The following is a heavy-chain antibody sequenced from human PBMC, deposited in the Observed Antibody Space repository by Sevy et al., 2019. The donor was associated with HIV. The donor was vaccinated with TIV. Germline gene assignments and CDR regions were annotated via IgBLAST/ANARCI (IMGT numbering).Heavy chain of an antibody. V-gene: IGHV1-69*13. J-gene: IGHJ5*02. D-gene: IGHD2-2*01. Sequence: ASVKVSCNASGGTFSSYAISWVRQAPGQGLEWMGGIIPIFGTANYAQKFQGRVTITADESTSTAYMELSSLRSEDTAVYYCARVSGVGYCSSTSCYDFDPWGQGTLVTVSS. CDR3: ARVSGVGYCSSTSCYDFDP. CDR1: GGTFSSYA. CDR2: IIPIFGTA.